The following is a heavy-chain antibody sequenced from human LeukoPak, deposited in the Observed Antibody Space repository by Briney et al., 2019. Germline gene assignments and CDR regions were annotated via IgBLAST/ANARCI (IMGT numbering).Heavy chain of an antibody. Sequence: KPSETLSLTCTVSGGSISSGGYYWSWIRQPPGRGLEWIGYIYHSGSTYYNPSLRSRVTISVDRSKNQFSLKLSSVTAADTAVYYCARASRDGNPVDDYWGQGTLVTVSS. CDR1: GGSISSGGYY. D-gene: IGHD4-23*01. V-gene: IGHV4-30-2*01. CDR2: IYHSGST. J-gene: IGHJ4*02. CDR3: ARASRDGNPVDDY.